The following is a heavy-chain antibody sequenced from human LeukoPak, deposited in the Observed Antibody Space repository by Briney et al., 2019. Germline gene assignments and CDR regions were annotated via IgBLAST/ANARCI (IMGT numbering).Heavy chain of an antibody. CDR1: GGSFSGYY. Sequence: SETLSLTCAVYGGSFSGYYWSWIRQPPGKGLEWIGEINHSGSTNYNPSLKSRVTISVDTSKNQFSLKLSSVTAADTAVYYCARGRAARVDYWGQGTLVTVSS. J-gene: IGHJ4*02. D-gene: IGHD6-13*01. V-gene: IGHV4-34*01. CDR2: INHSGST. CDR3: ARGRAARVDY.